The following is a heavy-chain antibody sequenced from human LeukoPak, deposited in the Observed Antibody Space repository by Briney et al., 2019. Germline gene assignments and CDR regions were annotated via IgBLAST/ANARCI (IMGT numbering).Heavy chain of an antibody. J-gene: IGHJ5*02. CDR1: GYTFTSYD. V-gene: IGHV1-8*03. CDR3: ARTPIAAAGTRNWFDP. D-gene: IGHD6-13*01. CDR2: MNPNSGNT. Sequence: ASVKVSCKASGYTFTSYDINWLRQATGQGLEWMGWMNPNSGNTGYAQKFQGRVTITRNTSISTAYMELRSLRSDDTAVYYCARTPIAAAGTRNWFDPWGQGTLVTVSS.